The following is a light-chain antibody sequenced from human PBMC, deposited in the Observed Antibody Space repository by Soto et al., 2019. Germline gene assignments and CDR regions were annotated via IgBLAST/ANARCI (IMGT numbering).Light chain of an antibody. CDR3: QSYDSSLSGRV. CDR2: RNN. V-gene: IGLV1-40*01. CDR1: SASIGAGYD. J-gene: IGLJ1*01. Sequence: QSVLTQPPSVSGAPGQRVTISCTGNSASIGAGYDVHWYQQLPGTALKLLIYRNNNRPSGVPDRFSGSKSGTSASLAITGLQAEDEADYYCQSYDSSLSGRVFGTGTKGTVL.